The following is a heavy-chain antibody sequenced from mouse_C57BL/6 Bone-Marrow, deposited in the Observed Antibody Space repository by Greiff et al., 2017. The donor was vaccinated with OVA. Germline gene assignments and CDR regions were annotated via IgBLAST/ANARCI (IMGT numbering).Heavy chain of an antibody. D-gene: IGHD2-1*01. CDR2: IDPENGDT. V-gene: IGHV14-4*01. CDR3: TTELYGNYVDY. CDR1: GFNIKDDS. Sequence: EVQLQQSGAELVRPGASVKLSCTASGFNIKDDSMHWVKQRPEQGLEWIGWIDPENGDTEYASKFQGKATITADTSSNTAYLQLSSLISDYTAVYYCTTELYGNYVDYWGQGTTLTVSS. J-gene: IGHJ2*01.